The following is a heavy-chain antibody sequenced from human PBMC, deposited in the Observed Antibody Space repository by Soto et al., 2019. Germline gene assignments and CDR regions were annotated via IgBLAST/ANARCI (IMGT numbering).Heavy chain of an antibody. D-gene: IGHD2-21*01. CDR2: VRGSGEDT. CDR3: VVSDCTRIDCRRCPH. V-gene: IGHV3-23*01. J-gene: IGHJ1*01. Sequence: EVQLLESGGGLVQPGGSLRLSCAASGFTFTNLATRWVRQAPGKGLEWVSGVRGSGEDTYYADSVKGRFTISRAISKTTLYLRMSGLSADDPAVYFCVVSDCTRIDCRRCPHWGPGTQV. CDR1: GFTFTNLA.